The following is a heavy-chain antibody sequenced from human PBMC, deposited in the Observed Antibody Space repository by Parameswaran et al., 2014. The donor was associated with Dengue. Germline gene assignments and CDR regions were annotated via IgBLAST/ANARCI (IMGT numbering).Heavy chain of an antibody. J-gene: IGHJ6*02. CDR3: ARGRIMITFGGVIVKYGMDV. Sequence: VRQAPGKGLEYVSAISSNGGSTYYANSVKGRFTISRDNSKNTLYLQMGSLRAEDMAVYYCARGRIMITFGGVIVKYGMDVWGQGTTVTVSS. CDR2: ISSNGGST. V-gene: IGHV3-64*01. D-gene: IGHD3-16*02.